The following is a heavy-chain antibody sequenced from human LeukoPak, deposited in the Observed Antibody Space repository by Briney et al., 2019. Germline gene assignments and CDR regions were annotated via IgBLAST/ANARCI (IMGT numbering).Heavy chain of an antibody. D-gene: IGHD5-18*01. J-gene: IGHJ4*02. CDR1: GFTFSSYA. CDR3: ARDPRGYSYGYWYFDY. CDR2: ISYDGSNK. Sequence: PGGSLRLSCAASGFTFSSYAMHWVRQAPGKGLEWVAVISYDGSNKYYADSVKGRFTISRDNSRNTLYLQMNSLRAEDTAVYYCARDPRGYSYGYWYFDYWGQGTLVTVSS. V-gene: IGHV3-30*14.